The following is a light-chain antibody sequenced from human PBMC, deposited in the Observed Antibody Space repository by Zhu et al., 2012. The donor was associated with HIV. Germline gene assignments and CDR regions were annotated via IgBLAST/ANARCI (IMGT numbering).Light chain of an antibody. CDR3: QQYGGSPPT. Sequence: EILLTQSPGTLSLSPGERATLSCRASQSVRGTDLAWYQQKPGQAPRLLIYGASTRATGIPDRFSGRGSGTDFTLTISRLEPEDFAVYSCQQYGGSPPTFGLGTKLEIK. J-gene: IGKJ2*01. CDR2: GAS. CDR1: QSVRGTD. V-gene: IGKV3-20*01.